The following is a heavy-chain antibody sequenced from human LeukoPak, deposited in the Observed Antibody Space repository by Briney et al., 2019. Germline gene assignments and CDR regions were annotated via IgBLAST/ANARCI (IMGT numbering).Heavy chain of an antibody. CDR2: INSDGSST. CDR3: ARDVEMELMDY. J-gene: IGHJ4*02. CDR1: GFTFSSYW. D-gene: IGHD5-24*01. V-gene: IGHV3-74*01. Sequence: RGSLRLSCAASGFTFSSYWMHWVRQAPGKGLVWVSRINSDGSSTSYADSVKGRFTISRDNAKNTLYLQMNSLRAEDTAVYYCARDVEMELMDYWGQGTLVTVSS.